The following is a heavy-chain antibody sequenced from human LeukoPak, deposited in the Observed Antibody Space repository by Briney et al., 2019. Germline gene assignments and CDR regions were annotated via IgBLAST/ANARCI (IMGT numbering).Heavy chain of an antibody. CDR2: IWYDVFNK. CDR1: GFAFNSFG. Sequence: PGTSLRLSCAASGFAFNSFGMHWVRQAPGKGLEWVAFIWYDVFNKKYADSVKGRFTISRDNSKNTLHLQMNGLRAEDTAVYYCARPLRPYYYDSSGLLGYWGQGTLVTVSS. V-gene: IGHV3-33*01. D-gene: IGHD3-22*01. CDR3: ARPLRPYYYDSSGLLGY. J-gene: IGHJ4*02.